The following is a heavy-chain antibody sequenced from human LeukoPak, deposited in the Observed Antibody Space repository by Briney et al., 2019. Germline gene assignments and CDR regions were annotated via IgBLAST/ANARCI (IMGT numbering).Heavy chain of an antibody. J-gene: IGHJ4*02. Sequence: SETLSLTCTVSGGSISSYYWNWIRQPPGKGLEWIGYIYYSGSTNYNPSLKSRVSISLDTSKNQFSLKLTSVTAADTAVYYCARYYDSRGYYHFDYWGQGTLVTVSS. CDR3: ARYYDSRGYYHFDY. CDR2: IYYSGST. CDR1: GGSISSYY. V-gene: IGHV4-59*01. D-gene: IGHD3-22*01.